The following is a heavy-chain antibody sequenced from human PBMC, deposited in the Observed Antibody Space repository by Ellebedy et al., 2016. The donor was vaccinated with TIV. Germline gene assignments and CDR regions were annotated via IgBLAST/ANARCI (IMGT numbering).Heavy chain of an antibody. Sequence: PGGSLRLSCAASGITFSDYGMHWVRQAPGKGLKWVAFIRYDGSYISHADSVKGRFTISRDNSKNTLYLQMNSLRTEDTAVFYCAKDDSSTWYEGGMDVWGQGTTVTVSS. CDR2: IRYDGSYI. V-gene: IGHV3-30*02. J-gene: IGHJ6*02. CDR1: GITFSDYG. D-gene: IGHD6-13*01. CDR3: AKDDSSTWYEGGMDV.